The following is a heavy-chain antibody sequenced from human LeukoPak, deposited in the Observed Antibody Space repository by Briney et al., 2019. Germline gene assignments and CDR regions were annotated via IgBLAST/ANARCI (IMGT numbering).Heavy chain of an antibody. Sequence: SETLSLTCAVYGGSFSGYYWSWIRQPPGKGLEWIGEINHSGSTNYSPSLKSRVTISVDTSKNQFSLKLSSVTAADTAVYYCARLYCSGGSCYGWFDPWGQGTLVTVSS. CDR2: INHSGST. CDR1: GGSFSGYY. CDR3: ARLYCSGGSCYGWFDP. J-gene: IGHJ5*02. V-gene: IGHV4-34*01. D-gene: IGHD2-15*01.